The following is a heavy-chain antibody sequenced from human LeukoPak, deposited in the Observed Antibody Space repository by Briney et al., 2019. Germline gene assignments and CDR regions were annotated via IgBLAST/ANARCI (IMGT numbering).Heavy chain of an antibody. CDR2: TYYRSKLYS. CDR3: ARGGSYSFDY. Sequence: PSQTLSLTCAISGDSVSSNSAAWNWIRQSPSRGLEWLGGTYYRSKLYSDYAFSVKSRITINPDTSRNQFSLQLSSVTPEDTAVYYCARGGSYSFDYWGQGTLVTVSS. D-gene: IGHD1-26*01. V-gene: IGHV6-1*01. J-gene: IGHJ4*02. CDR1: GDSVSSNSAA.